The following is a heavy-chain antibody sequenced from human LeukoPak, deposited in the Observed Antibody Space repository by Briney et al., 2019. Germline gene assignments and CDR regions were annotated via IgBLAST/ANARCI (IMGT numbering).Heavy chain of an antibody. Sequence: SETLSLTCTVSGGSISSYYWSWIRQPPGKGLEWIGYIYYSGSTNYNPSLKSRVTISVDTSKNQFSLKLSSVTAADTAVYYCARKNDYGDPWHFDYWGQGTLVTVSS. CDR3: ARKNDYGDPWHFDY. J-gene: IGHJ4*02. CDR2: IYYSGST. D-gene: IGHD4-17*01. CDR1: GGSISSYY. V-gene: IGHV4-59*01.